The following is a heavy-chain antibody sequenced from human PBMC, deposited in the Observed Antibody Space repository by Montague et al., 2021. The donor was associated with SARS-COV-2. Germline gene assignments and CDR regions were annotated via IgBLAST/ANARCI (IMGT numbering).Heavy chain of an antibody. CDR3: ARVPDYYESSGYYFDAFDI. D-gene: IGHD3-22*01. CDR2: INHSGSI. V-gene: IGHV4-34*01. J-gene: IGHJ3*02. CDR1: GGSFSGYY. Sequence: SETLSLTCAVYGGSFSGYYWSWTRQPPGKGLEWIGEINHSGSINYNPSLKSRVTISVDTSKSQFSLKLSSVTAADTAVYYCARVPDYYESSGYYFDAFDIWGQGTMVTVSS.